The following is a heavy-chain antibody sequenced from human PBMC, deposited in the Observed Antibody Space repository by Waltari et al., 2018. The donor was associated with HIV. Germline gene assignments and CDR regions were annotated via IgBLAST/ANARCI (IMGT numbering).Heavy chain of an antibody. D-gene: IGHD5-18*01. V-gene: IGHV4-39*07. CDR3: ASSSRPVDTAMGDY. Sequence: QLQLQESGPGLVKPSETLSLTCTVSGGSISSSSYYWGWIRQPPGKGLEWIGSIYYSGSTYYNPSLKSRVTISVDTSKNQFSLKLSSVTAADTAVYYCASSSRPVDTAMGDYWGQGTLVTVSS. CDR2: IYYSGST. J-gene: IGHJ4*02. CDR1: GGSISSSSYY.